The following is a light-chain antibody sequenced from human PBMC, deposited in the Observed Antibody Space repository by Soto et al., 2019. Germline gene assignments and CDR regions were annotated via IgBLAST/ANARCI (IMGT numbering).Light chain of an antibody. V-gene: IGLV2-23*01. CDR1: SSDVGSYNL. CDR3: CSYVGSSTSWLDV. J-gene: IGLJ1*01. CDR2: EGS. Sequence: QSALTQPASVSGSPGQSSTISCTGTSSDVGSYNLVSWYQQHPGKAPKLMIYEGSKRPSGVSNRFSGSKSGNTASLTISGLQAEDEADYYCCSYVGSSTSWLDVFGTGTKVTVL.